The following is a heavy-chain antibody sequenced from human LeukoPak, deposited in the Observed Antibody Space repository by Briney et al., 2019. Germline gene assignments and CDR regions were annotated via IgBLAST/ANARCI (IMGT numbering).Heavy chain of an antibody. CDR2: INPNSGGT. CDR3: ARALGYCSSTSCHPPYYYYMDV. CDR1: GGTFSSYA. Sequence: GASVKVSCKASGGTFSSYAISWVRQAPGQGLEWMGWINPNSGGTNYAQKFQGRVTMTRDTSISTAYMELSRLRSDDTAVYYCARALGYCSSTSCHPPYYYYMDVWGKGTTVTVSS. J-gene: IGHJ6*03. V-gene: IGHV1-2*02. D-gene: IGHD2-2*01.